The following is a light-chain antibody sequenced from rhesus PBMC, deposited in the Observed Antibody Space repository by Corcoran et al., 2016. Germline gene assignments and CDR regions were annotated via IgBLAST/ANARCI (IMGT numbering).Light chain of an antibody. J-gene: IGKJ4*01. CDR3: QPGYSTPLT. CDR2: AAS. CDR1: QGISNA. V-gene: IGKV1-33*02. Sequence: DIQMSQSPSSLSASVGDKVTITCRASQGISNALAWYQQKPAKAPQRLIYAASSLESGVPSRFSGRRSGTDFTLTISSLQPEDFATHYCQPGYSTPLTFGGGTKVELK.